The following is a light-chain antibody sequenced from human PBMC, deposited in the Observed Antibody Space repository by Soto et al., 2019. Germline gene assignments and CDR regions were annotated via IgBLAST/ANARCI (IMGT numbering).Light chain of an antibody. CDR3: QKYNSAPRT. J-gene: IGKJ1*01. CDR1: QGMSNY. V-gene: IGKV1-27*01. Sequence: DIQMTQSPSSLSASVGDRVTITCRASQGMSNYLAWYQQKPGKVPKLLIYAASTLQSGVAYRFSGSGSGTDFTLTSSSLQPEDVATYCCQKYNSAPRTFGQGTKVEIK. CDR2: AAS.